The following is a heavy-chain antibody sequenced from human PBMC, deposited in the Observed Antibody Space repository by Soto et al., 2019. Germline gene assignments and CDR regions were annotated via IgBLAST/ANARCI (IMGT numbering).Heavy chain of an antibody. J-gene: IGHJ6*02. V-gene: IGHV3-33*01. CDR1: GFTFSSYG. CDR3: ARSRSYYYVMDV. CDR2: IWCDGSNK. Sequence: QVQLVESGGGVVQPGRSLRLSCAASGFTFSSYGMHWVRQAPGKGLEWVAVIWCDGSNKYYADSVKGRFTISRDNSKNTQYLQMSSRRAEDTAVYYCARSRSYYYVMDVWGQGTTGTVSS.